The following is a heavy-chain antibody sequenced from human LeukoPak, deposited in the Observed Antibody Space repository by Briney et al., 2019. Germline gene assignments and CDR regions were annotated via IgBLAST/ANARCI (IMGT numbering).Heavy chain of an antibody. D-gene: IGHD3-22*01. CDR1: GFTFSSYG. Sequence: GRSLRPSCAASGFTFSSYGMHWVRQAPGKGLEWVAVISYDGSNKYYADSVKGRFTISRDNSKNTLYLQMNSLRAEDTAVCYCAKGELYYYDSSGYFGGQFDYWGQGTLVTVSS. CDR3: AKGELYYYDSSGYFGGQFDY. J-gene: IGHJ4*02. CDR2: ISYDGSNK. V-gene: IGHV3-30*18.